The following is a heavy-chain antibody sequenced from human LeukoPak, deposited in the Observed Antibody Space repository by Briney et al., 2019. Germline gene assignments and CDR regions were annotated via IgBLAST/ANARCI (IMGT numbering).Heavy chain of an antibody. J-gene: IGHJ4*02. Sequence: SQTLSLTCTVSGGSISSGGYYWSWIRQHPGKGLEWIGYIYYSGSTDYNPSLKSRLTISVDTSKNQFSLKLSSVTAADTAVYYCAREGGPYRPLDYSGQGTLVTVSS. CDR3: AREGGPYRPLDY. CDR1: GGSISSGGYY. V-gene: IGHV4-31*03. CDR2: IYYSGST.